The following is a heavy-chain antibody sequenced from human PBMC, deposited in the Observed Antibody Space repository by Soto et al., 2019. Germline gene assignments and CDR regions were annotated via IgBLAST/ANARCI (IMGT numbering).Heavy chain of an antibody. CDR2: IYYSGST. D-gene: IGHD3-22*01. Sequence: SETLSLTCTVSGGSVSSGSYYWSWIRQPPGKGLEWIGYIYYSGSTNYNPSLKSRVTISVDTSKNQFSLKLSSVTAADTAVYYCASSPYYYDSSGYYYWGQGTLVTVSS. CDR1: GGSVSSGSYY. CDR3: ASSPYYYDSSGYYY. J-gene: IGHJ4*02. V-gene: IGHV4-61*01.